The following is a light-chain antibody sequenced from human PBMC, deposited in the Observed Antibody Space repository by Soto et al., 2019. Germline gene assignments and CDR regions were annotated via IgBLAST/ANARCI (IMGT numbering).Light chain of an antibody. J-gene: IGKJ5*01. Sequence: AIRMTQSPSSLSASTGXXXXIXCXARQGISSYLAWYQQKPGKAPKLLIYAASTLQSGVPSRFSGSGSGTDFTLTISCLQSEDFATYYCQQYYSYLITFGQGTRLEIK. CDR1: QGISSY. CDR2: AAS. CDR3: QQYYSYLIT. V-gene: IGKV1-8*01.